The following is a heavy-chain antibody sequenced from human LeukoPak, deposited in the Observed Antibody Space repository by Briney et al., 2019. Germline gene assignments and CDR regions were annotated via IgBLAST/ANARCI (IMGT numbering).Heavy chain of an antibody. Sequence: GGSLRLSCAASGFPFSSFGMHWVRQSPGKGLEWVAVIWYEGSKTYYGESVKGRFTISKDNSKNTLSLQMNSLRADDTAMYYCARDGGVYCSNDVCYTESFDYWGQGALVTISS. V-gene: IGHV3-33*01. CDR1: GFPFSSFG. CDR3: ARDGGVYCSNDVCYTESFDY. J-gene: IGHJ4*02. CDR2: IWYEGSKT. D-gene: IGHD2-8*01.